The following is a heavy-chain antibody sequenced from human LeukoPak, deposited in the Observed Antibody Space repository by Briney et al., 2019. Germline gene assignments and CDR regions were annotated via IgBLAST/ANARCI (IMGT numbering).Heavy chain of an antibody. Sequence: GGSLRLSCAASGFTFSSQWMSWIRQSPGKGLDWVANIKPDGGETYYVDSVKGRFTISRDNAKNSLFLQMNSLRAEDTAVYYCARDWQWQQLDGDAFDIWGQGTMVTVSS. J-gene: IGHJ3*02. CDR2: IKPDGGET. CDR1: GFTFSSQW. CDR3: ARDWQWQQLDGDAFDI. D-gene: IGHD6-13*01. V-gene: IGHV3-7*04.